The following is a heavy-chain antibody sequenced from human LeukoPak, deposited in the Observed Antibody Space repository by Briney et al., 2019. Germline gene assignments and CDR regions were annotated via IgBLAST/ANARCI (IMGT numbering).Heavy chain of an antibody. J-gene: IGHJ6*02. CDR1: GFTFSSYV. D-gene: IGHD7-27*01. CDR2: ISGSGGST. CDR3: ANTPLVTGGHYYGMDV. V-gene: IGHV3-23*01. Sequence: GGSLRLSCAASGFTFSSYVMSWVRQAPGKRLEWVSAISGSGGSTYYADSVKGRFTISRDNSKNTLYLQMNSLRAEDTAVYYCANTPLVTGGHYYGMDVWGQGTTVTVSS.